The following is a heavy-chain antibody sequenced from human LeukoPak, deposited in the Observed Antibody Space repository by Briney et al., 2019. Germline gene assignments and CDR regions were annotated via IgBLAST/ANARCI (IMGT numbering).Heavy chain of an antibody. CDR1: GFTFNTYT. Sequence: GGSLRLSCAASGFTFNTYTMTWVRQAPGKGLEWVSSIRSGSSYMYYTDSLKGRFTTSRDNAKNSLYLQMNSLTGEDTAVYYCARDAGMDYGDSFDYWGQGTLVIVSS. D-gene: IGHD4-17*01. CDR3: ARDAGMDYGDSFDY. V-gene: IGHV3-21*01. CDR2: IRSGSSYM. J-gene: IGHJ4*02.